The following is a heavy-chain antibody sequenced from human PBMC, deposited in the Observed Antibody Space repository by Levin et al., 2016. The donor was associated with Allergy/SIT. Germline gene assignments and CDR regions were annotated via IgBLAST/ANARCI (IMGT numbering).Heavy chain of an antibody. V-gene: IGHV4-59*08. J-gene: IGHJ6*02. D-gene: IGHD4-23*01. CDR2: IFYSGST. Sequence: SETLSLTCSVSGGSTGRHYWSWVRQSPGKGLEWIGYIFYSGSTQYNPALRRRARMSIDTSEDQVSLQLTSVTAADSATYYCARQPDVGGNPSLSGGHYYGGLDVWGQGTTVIVSS. CDR1: GGSTGRHY. CDR3: ARQPDVGGNPSLSGGHYYGGLDV.